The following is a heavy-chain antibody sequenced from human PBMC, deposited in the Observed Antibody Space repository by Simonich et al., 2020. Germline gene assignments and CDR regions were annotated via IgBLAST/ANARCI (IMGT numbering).Heavy chain of an antibody. Sequence: QVQLVQSGAEVKTPGASVKVSCKASGYTFTGYYMHWVRQAPGQGLEWMGWINPNVGGTNYAQKLQGRVTMTRDTSISTAYMELGRLRSDDTAVYYCARVRFEAFDIWGQGTMVTVSS. CDR3: ARVRFEAFDI. CDR2: INPNVGGT. CDR1: GYTFTGYY. J-gene: IGHJ3*02. V-gene: IGHV1-2*02.